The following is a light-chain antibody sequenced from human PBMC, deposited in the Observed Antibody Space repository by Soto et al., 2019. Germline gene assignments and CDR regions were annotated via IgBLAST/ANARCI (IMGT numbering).Light chain of an antibody. CDR3: YSAADNNLV. V-gene: IGLV3-27*01. Sequence: SYELTQPSSVSVSPGQTARITCSGAVLAKKYARWFQQKPGQAPVLVIYKDSERPSGTPERFSGSSSGTTVTLTIGGAQVEDEADYYCYSAADNNLVFGGGTKLTVL. J-gene: IGLJ2*01. CDR1: VLAKKY. CDR2: KDS.